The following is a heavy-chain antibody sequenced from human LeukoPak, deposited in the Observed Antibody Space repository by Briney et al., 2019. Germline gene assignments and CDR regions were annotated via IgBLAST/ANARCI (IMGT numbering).Heavy chain of an antibody. CDR2: ISSRGSTI. J-gene: IGHJ4*02. D-gene: IGHD4-23*01. CDR3: TTDRRYGANSEHDY. V-gene: IGHV3-11*01. CDR1: VFTFSDYY. Sequence: GGSLRLSCAASVFTFSDYYMTWIRQAPGKGLEWVSHISSRGSTIHYADSVKGRFTISRDNAKNSLYLQMNSLRAEDTAVYYCTTDRRYGANSEHDYWGQGTLVTVSS.